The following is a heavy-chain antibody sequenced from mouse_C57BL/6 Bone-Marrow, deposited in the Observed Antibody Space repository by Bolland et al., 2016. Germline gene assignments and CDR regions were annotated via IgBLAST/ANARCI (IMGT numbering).Heavy chain of an antibody. Sequence: NYNQKFKGKSTLTVDKSSSTAYMQLSSLTSEDSAVYYCARITTAYYLDYWGQGTT. CDR3: ARITTAYYLDY. J-gene: IGHJ2*01. D-gene: IGHD1-2*01. V-gene: IGHV1-69*01.